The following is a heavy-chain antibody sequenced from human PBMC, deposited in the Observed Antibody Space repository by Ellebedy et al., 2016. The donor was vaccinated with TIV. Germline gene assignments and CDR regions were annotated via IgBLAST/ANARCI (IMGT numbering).Heavy chain of an antibody. J-gene: IGHJ5*02. V-gene: IGHV1-8*01. CDR2: MNPYSGDT. Sequence: ASVKVSCKASGYTFTSYEINWVRQATGQGLEWMGWMNPYSGDTDYGQKFQGRVIMTSNTSIGTAYMELSSLRSEDTAVYYCARGGTKGEKNWFAPWGQGTLVTVSS. CDR1: GYTFTSYE. D-gene: IGHD3-10*01. CDR3: ARGGTKGEKNWFAP.